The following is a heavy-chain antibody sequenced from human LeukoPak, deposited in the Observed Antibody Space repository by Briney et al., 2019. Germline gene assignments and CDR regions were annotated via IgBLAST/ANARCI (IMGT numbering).Heavy chain of an antibody. Sequence: ASVKVSCKASGYTFTSYYMHWVRQAPGQGLEWMGIINPSGGSTSYAQKFQGRVTMTRDTSTSTVYMELSSLRSEDTAVYYCARDVVVVVAATPPVQRKYYYYMDVWGKGTTVTVSS. V-gene: IGHV1-46*01. J-gene: IGHJ6*03. CDR3: ARDVVVVVAATPPVQRKYYYYMDV. CDR1: GYTFTSYY. CDR2: INPSGGST. D-gene: IGHD2-15*01.